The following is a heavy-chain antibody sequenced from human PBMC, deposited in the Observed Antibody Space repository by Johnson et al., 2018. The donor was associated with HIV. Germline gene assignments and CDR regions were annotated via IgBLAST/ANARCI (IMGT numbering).Heavy chain of an antibody. CDR3: ARAGCRGGRWYSHYAFDI. D-gene: IGHD2-15*01. CDR2: ISYDGSNK. J-gene: IGHJ3*02. CDR1: GLNFSDYT. V-gene: IGHV3-30*14. Sequence: QVQLVESGGGLVQPGRSLRLSCAASGLNFSDYTMQWVRQAPGKGLEWVAVISYDGSNKYYADSVKGRFTISRDNAKNSLYLQMNSLRAGDTALYYCARAGCRGGRWYSHYAFDIWGQGTMVTVSS.